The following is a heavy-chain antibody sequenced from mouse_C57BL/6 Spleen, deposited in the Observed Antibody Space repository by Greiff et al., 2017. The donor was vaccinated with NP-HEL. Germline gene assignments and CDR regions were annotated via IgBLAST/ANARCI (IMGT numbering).Heavy chain of an antibody. Sequence: VQVVESGAELAKPGASVKLSCKASGYTFTSYWMHWVKQRPGQGLEWIGYINPSSGYTKYNQKFKDKATLTADKSSSTAYMQLSSLTYEDSAVYYCAREIEGYYAMDYWGQGTSVTVSS. J-gene: IGHJ4*01. V-gene: IGHV1-7*01. CDR1: GYTFTSYW. CDR2: INPSSGYT. CDR3: AREIEGYYAMDY.